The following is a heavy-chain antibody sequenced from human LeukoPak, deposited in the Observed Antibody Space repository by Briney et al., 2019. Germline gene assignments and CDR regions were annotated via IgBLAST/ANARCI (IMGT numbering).Heavy chain of an antibody. CDR1: GGSISSSNW. J-gene: IGHJ6*02. CDR2: IYHSGST. CDR3: ARGWLRGGSYYYYGMDV. Sequence: SGTLSLTCAVSGGSISSSNWWSWVRQPPGKGLEWIGEIYHSGSTNYNPSLKSRVTISVDTSKNQFSLKLSSVTAADTAVYYCARGWLRGGSYYYYGMDVWGQGTTVTVSS. V-gene: IGHV4-4*02. D-gene: IGHD5-12*01.